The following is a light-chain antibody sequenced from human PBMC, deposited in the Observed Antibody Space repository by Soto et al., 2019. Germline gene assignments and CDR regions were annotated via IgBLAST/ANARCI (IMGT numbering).Light chain of an antibody. CDR2: KAS. CDR1: QSISNW. Sequence: DIQLTQSPSSLSASVGDTVTISCRASQSISNWLAWYQQKPGKAPNVLIYKASTLEAGAPSRFSGSGSGTEFTFTISSLQPDDFATYYCQQYSTYSRTFGQGTKLEIK. V-gene: IGKV1-5*03. CDR3: QQYSTYSRT. J-gene: IGKJ2*01.